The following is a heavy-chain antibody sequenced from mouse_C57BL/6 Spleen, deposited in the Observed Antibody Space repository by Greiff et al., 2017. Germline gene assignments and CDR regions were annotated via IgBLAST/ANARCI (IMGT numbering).Heavy chain of an antibody. Sequence: QVQLQQSGPGLVQPSQSLSITCTVSGFSLTSYGVHWVRQPPGKGLEWLGVIWSGGSTDYNAAFISRLSISKDNSKSQVFFKMYSLQADDTAIYYCAKGGYDGYYYAMDYGGQGTSVTVSS. J-gene: IGHJ4*01. CDR2: IWSGGST. CDR1: GFSLTSYG. V-gene: IGHV2-4*01. D-gene: IGHD2-3*01. CDR3: AKGGYDGYYYAMDY.